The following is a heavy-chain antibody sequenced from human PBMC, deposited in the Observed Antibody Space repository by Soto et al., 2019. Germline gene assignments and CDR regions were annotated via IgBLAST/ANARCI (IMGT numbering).Heavy chain of an antibody. CDR1: GFTFSSYS. D-gene: IGHD3-10*01. Sequence: PGGSLRLSCAASGFTFSSYSMNWVRQAPGKGLEWVSYISSSSSTIYYADSVKGRFTISRDNAKNSLYLQMNSLRAEDTAVYYCARDKVLWFGDYYYYGMDVWGQGTTVTVSS. CDR3: ARDKVLWFGDYYYYGMDV. CDR2: ISSSSSTI. V-gene: IGHV3-48*01. J-gene: IGHJ6*02.